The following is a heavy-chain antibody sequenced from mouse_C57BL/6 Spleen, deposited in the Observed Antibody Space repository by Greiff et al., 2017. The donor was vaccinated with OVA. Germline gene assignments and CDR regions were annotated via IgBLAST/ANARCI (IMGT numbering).Heavy chain of an antibody. V-gene: IGHV5-17*01. D-gene: IGHD1-1*01. CDR1: GFTFSDYG. Sequence: EVKLMESGGGLVKPGGSLKLSCAASGFTFSDYGMHWVRQAPEKGLEWVAYISSGSSTIYYADTVKGRFTISRDNAKNTLFLQMTSLRSEDTAMYYCARGVVAPRYFDVWGTGTTVTVSS. CDR3: ARGVVAPRYFDV. CDR2: ISSGSSTI. J-gene: IGHJ1*03.